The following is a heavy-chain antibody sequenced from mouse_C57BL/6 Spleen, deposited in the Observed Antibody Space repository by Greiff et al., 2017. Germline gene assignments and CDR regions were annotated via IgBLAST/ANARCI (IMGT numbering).Heavy chain of an antibody. CDR2: ISSGGSYT. CDR1: GFTFSSYG. V-gene: IGHV5-6*01. D-gene: IGHD2-2*01. Sequence: EVHLVESGGDLVKPGGSLKLSCAASGFTFSSYGMSWVRQTPDKRLEWVATISSGGSYTYYPDSVKGRFTISRDNAKNTLYLQMSSLKSEDTAMYYCARRMVTTEYYFDYWGQGTTLTVSS. CDR3: ARRMVTTEYYFDY. J-gene: IGHJ2*01.